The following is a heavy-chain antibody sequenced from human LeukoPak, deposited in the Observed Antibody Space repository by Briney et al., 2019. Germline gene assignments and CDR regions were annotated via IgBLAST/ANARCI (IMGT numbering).Heavy chain of an antibody. CDR3: ARRRLGSGFDH. J-gene: IGHJ4*02. D-gene: IGHD3-10*01. CDR2: ITTSGETT. Sequence: PGGSLRLSCAASGFTFSSYSMNWVRQAPGKGLEWVSFITTSGETTYYADSVRGRFTASRDNSKNTLSLQMNTLRGDDTAKYYCARRRLGSGFDHWGQGILVTVSS. V-gene: IGHV3-23*01. CDR1: GFTFSSYS.